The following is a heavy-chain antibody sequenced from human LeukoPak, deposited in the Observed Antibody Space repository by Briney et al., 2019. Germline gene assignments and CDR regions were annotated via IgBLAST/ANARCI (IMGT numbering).Heavy chain of an antibody. V-gene: IGHV1-2*02. CDR3: ARADRLHGGPYLIGP. Sequence: ASVKVSCKTSGYSFTDYYMHWVRQAPGQGLEWMGWISPNSGGTSSAQKFQGRVTMTRDTSITTVYMEVRWLTSDDTAIYYCARADRLHGGPYLIGPWGQGTLVTVSS. CDR1: GYSFTDYY. D-gene: IGHD2-21*01. CDR2: ISPNSGGT. J-gene: IGHJ5*02.